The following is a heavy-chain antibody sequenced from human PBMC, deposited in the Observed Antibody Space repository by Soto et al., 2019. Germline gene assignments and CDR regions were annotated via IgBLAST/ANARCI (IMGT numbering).Heavy chain of an antibody. V-gene: IGHV4-30-4*01. CDR3: ARAGGGSTVTPPNWFDP. CDR2: IYYSGST. J-gene: IGHJ5*02. D-gene: IGHD4-17*01. Sequence: QVQLQESGPGLVKPSQTLSLTCTVSGGSISSGDYYWSWIRQPPGKGLEWIGYIYYSGSTYYNPSLKSRVPISVDTANNQFSLKLSSVTAADTAVYYCARAGGGSTVTPPNWFDPWGQGTLGTVSS. CDR1: GGSISSGDYY.